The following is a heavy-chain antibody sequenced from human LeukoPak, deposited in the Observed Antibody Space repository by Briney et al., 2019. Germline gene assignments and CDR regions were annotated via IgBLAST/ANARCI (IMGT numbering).Heavy chain of an antibody. V-gene: IGHV3-23*01. Sequence: GGSLRLSCAASEFTFSNYAVNWVRQAPGKGLEWVSTITGSGGSTFYADSVKGRFTISRDNSMDTLYLQMSSLRAEDTAVYYCAKDRGRYYDSSGYYWGYYFDSWGQGILVTVST. J-gene: IGHJ4*02. CDR3: AKDRGRYYDSSGYYWGYYFDS. CDR2: ITGSGGST. D-gene: IGHD3-22*01. CDR1: EFTFSNYA.